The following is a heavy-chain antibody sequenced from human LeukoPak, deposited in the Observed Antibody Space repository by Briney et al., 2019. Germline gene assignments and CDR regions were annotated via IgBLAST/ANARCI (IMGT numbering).Heavy chain of an antibody. CDR3: ARDGEWELLGFDY. CDR1: GFTFSSHG. Sequence: GGSLRLSCAASGFTFSSHGMHWVRQAPGKGLEWVAVVGGNAHTKFYADSVKGRFTISRDNSKNTLYLEVNSLRDEDTAVYYCARDGEWELLGFDYWGQGTLVTVSS. CDR2: VGGNAHTK. D-gene: IGHD1-26*01. J-gene: IGHJ4*02. V-gene: IGHV3-30*03.